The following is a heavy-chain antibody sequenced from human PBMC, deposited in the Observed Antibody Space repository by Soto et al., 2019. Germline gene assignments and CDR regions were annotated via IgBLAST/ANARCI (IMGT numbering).Heavy chain of an antibody. CDR3: ARMNTVTLNHFDY. Sequence: SAPKLVNPTQTLTLNCAFSGFSLNNKGGSVSWIRQPPGKALEWLARIDWDDDKYYSTSLKTRLTISKDTSKNQVVLTMTNMDPVDTGTYYCARMNTVTLNHFDYWGQGTLVTVSS. V-gene: IGHV2-70*11. J-gene: IGHJ4*02. CDR1: GFSLNNKGGS. CDR2: IDWDDDK. D-gene: IGHD4-17*01.